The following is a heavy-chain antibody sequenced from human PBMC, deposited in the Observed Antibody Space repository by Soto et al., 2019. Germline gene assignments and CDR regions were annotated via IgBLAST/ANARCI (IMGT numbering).Heavy chain of an antibody. CDR2: IYHTGSS. CDR3: AREVLDTTVDYYFDC. D-gene: IGHD4-17*01. Sequence: SETLSLTCTVSGVSINSADFYWSWIRQAPGKGLEWIGYIYHTGSSQHHPSLRGRVDISMDTSKNQFSLELRSVTAADTAMYYCAREVLDTTVDYYFDCWGQGGMVTVSS. V-gene: IGHV4-30-4*01. J-gene: IGHJ4*02. CDR1: GVSINSADFY.